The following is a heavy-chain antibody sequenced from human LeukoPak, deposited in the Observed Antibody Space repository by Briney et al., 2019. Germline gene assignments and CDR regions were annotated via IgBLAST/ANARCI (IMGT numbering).Heavy chain of an antibody. D-gene: IGHD2-15*01. Sequence: GGSLRLSCAASGFTFSSYAMSWVRQAPGKGLEWVSAISGSGGSTYYADSVKGRFTISRDNSKNTLYLQMNSLRAEDTAVYYCATDYCSGGSCYSGHYYYYMDVWGKGTTVTVSS. J-gene: IGHJ6*03. CDR2: ISGSGGST. CDR1: GFTFSSYA. CDR3: ATDYCSGGSCYSGHYYYYMDV. V-gene: IGHV3-23*01.